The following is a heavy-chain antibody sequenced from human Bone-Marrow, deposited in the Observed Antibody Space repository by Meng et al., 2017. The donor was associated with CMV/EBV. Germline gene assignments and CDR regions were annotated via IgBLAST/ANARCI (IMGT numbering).Heavy chain of an antibody. D-gene: IGHD5-12*01. J-gene: IGHJ6*02. Sequence: GESLKISCAASGSIFGTYDMYWVRHAPGKGLEWVAFIRYDGSKIDYADSVMGRFSISRDNSKNTLYVHMNGLRTGDTAIYYCAKDQNSGYDPEYGMDVWGQGTTVTVSS. CDR3: AKDQNSGYDPEYGMDV. V-gene: IGHV3-30*02. CDR2: IRYDGSKI. CDR1: GSIFGTYD.